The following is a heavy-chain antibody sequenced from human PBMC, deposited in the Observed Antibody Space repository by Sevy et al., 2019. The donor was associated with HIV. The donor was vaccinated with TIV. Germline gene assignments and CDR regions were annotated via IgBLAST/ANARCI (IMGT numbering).Heavy chain of an antibody. J-gene: IGHJ4*02. CDR3: AKVGQWLVPYYFDN. Sequence: GGSLRLSCAAAGFTFSSYAMSWVRQAPGKGLEWISGISGSGGSTYYVDSVKGRFTISRDNFKNTLFLQMNSLRAEDTAACYCAKVGQWLVPYYFDNWGQGILVTVSS. V-gene: IGHV3-23*01. CDR2: ISGSGGST. D-gene: IGHD6-19*01. CDR1: GFTFSSYA.